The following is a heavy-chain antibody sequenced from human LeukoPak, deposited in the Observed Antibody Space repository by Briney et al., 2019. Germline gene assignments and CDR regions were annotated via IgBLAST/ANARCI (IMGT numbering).Heavy chain of an antibody. CDR1: GGSFSGYY. D-gene: IGHD3-22*01. Sequence: SETLSPTCAVYGGSFSGYYWSWLRQPPGKGLEWIGEINHSGSTNYNPSLKSRVTISVDTSKNQFSLKLSSVTAADTAVYYCARDDSSGYGSFDYWGQGTLVTVSS. CDR3: ARDDSSGYGSFDY. V-gene: IGHV4-34*01. CDR2: INHSGST. J-gene: IGHJ4*02.